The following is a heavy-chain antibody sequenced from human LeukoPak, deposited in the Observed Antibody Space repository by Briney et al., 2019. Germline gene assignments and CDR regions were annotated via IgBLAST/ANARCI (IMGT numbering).Heavy chain of an antibody. D-gene: IGHD3-22*01. V-gene: IGHV4-4*07. CDR1: GGPISNYY. Sequence: PSETLSLTCTVSGGPISNYYWNWIRQPAGKGLEWIGRIYTSGSTNYNPSLKSRVTMSVDTSKNQFSLELSSVTAADTAVYYCARGQQGYYYDSSGYPASFDYWGQGTLVTVSS. CDR3: ARGQQGYYYDSSGYPASFDY. J-gene: IGHJ4*02. CDR2: IYTSGST.